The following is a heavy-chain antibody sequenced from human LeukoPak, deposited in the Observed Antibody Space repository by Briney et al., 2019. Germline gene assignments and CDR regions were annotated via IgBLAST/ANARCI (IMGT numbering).Heavy chain of an antibody. J-gene: IGHJ4*02. CDR2: IGSGGYR. D-gene: IGHD5-18*01. CDR3: ARPRGVDTAMVNY. V-gene: IGHV3-69-1*01. CDR1: GLTLSNYD. Sequence: GGSLRLSCVASGLTLSNYDTTWVRQAPGKGLEYVSSIGSGGYRFYGGSVKGRFSISRDNSQNTVYLQMNSLRAEDTAVYYCARPRGVDTAMVNYWGQGTLVTVSS.